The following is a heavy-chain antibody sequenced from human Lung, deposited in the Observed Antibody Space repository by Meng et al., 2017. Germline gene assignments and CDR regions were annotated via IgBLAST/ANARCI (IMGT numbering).Heavy chain of an antibody. V-gene: IGHV4-34*01. J-gene: IGHJ4*02. D-gene: IGHD4-11*01. CDR1: VGAYCWYS. Sequence: QGQVEQGCSGPSKPLAPPLLPCCGSVGAYCWYSLRRPPQPPGKGMEWIGHINHTENNPSNPSLETRSTISVDTSHNNIFLNLSSVNTAESAVYYCARGPTTMAHDFDYWGQGTLVTVSS. CDR2: INHTENN. CDR3: ARGPTTMAHDFDY.